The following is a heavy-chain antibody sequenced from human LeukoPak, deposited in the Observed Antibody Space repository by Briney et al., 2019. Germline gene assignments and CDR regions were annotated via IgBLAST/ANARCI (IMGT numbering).Heavy chain of an antibody. CDR2: FYHSGNS. J-gene: IGHJ5*02. CDR3: ARHDFYSNYPHNWFDP. D-gene: IGHD4-11*01. Sequence: PSETLSLTCAVSGYSLSSGYYWGWIRPPPGKGLEWIGSFYHSGNSYYHPSLKSRVSISVDTSKNQFSLNLSSVTAADTALYYCARHDFYSNYPHNWFDPRGQGTLVTVSS. CDR1: GYSLSSGYY. V-gene: IGHV4-38-2*01.